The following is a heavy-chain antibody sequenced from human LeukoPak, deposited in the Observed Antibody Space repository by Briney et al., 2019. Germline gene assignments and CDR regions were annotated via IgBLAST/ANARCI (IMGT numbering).Heavy chain of an antibody. CDR1: GGTFSSYA. Sequence: ASVKVSCKASGGTFSSYAISWVRQAPGQGLEWMGGIIPIFGTANYAQKFQGRVTITADESTSTAYMELSSLRSEDTAVYYCARVLKEYDFWSGYPTRRFDPWGQGTLVTVSS. V-gene: IGHV1-69*13. CDR2: IIPIFGTA. CDR3: ARVLKEYDFWSGYPTRRFDP. J-gene: IGHJ5*02. D-gene: IGHD3-3*01.